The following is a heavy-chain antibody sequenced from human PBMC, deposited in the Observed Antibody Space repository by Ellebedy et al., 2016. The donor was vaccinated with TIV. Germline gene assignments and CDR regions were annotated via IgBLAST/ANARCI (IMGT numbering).Heavy chain of an antibody. Sequence: GESLKISXAASEFTFSSYGMHWVRQASGKGLEWVAVIWYDGSNKYYADSVKGRFTISRDNSKNTLYLQMNSLRAEDTAVYYCAREPMVRGVIRRGYAMDVWGQGTTVTVSS. CDR2: IWYDGSNK. D-gene: IGHD3-10*01. V-gene: IGHV3-33*01. CDR1: EFTFSSYG. J-gene: IGHJ6*02. CDR3: AREPMVRGVIRRGYAMDV.